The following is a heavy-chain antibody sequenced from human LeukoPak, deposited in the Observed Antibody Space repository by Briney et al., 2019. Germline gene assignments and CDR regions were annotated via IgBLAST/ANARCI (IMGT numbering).Heavy chain of an antibody. CDR2: INHSGST. D-gene: IGHD6-19*01. V-gene: IGHV4-34*01. CDR3: ARGRVAVAGTLVRGWFDP. CDR1: GGSFSGYY. Sequence: KPSEPLSLPCAVYGGSFSGYYWSWIRQPPGKGLEWIGEINHSGSTNYNPSLKSRVTISVDTSKNQFSLKLSSVTAADTAVYYCARGRVAVAGTLVRGWFDPWGQGTLVTVSS. J-gene: IGHJ5*02.